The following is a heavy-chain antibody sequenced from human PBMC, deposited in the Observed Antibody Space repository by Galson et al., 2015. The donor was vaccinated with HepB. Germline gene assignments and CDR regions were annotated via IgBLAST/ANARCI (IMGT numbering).Heavy chain of an antibody. V-gene: IGHV3-53*01. CDR3: AREAFHPSEEHYYGSGSYYNS. J-gene: IGHJ4*02. CDR2: IYSGGST. Sequence: SLRLSCAASGFTVSSNYMSWVRQAPGKGLEWVSVIYSGGSTYYADSVKGRFTISRDNSKNTLYLQMNSLRAEDTAVYYCAREAFHPSEEHYYGSGSYYNSWGQGTLVTVSS. CDR1: GFTVSSNY. D-gene: IGHD3-10*01.